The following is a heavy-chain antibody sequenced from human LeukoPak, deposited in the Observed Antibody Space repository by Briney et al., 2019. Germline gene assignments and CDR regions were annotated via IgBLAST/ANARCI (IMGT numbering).Heavy chain of an antibody. CDR2: INHSGST. Sequence: PSETLSLTCAVYGGSFSGYYWSWIRQPPGKGLEWIGEINHSGSTNYNPSLKSRVTISVDTSKNQFSLKLSSVTAADTAVYYCARGPGWYGDYGWFDPWGQGTLVTVSS. CDR3: ARGPGWYGDYGWFDP. V-gene: IGHV4-34*01. D-gene: IGHD4-17*01. J-gene: IGHJ5*02. CDR1: GGSFSGYY.